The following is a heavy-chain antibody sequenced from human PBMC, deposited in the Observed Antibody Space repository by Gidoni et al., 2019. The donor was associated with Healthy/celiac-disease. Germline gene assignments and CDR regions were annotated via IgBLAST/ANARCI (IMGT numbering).Heavy chain of an antibody. V-gene: IGHV1-69*02. J-gene: IGHJ6*02. CDR3: ARVVAAPYGMDV. CDR2: IIPIRGIA. Sequence: QVQLVRSGAEVKKPGSSVKVSCQASGGTFSSYTISWVRQAPGQGREWMGRIIPIRGIANYAQKFQGRVTMTADKSTSTAYMELSSLRSEDTAVYYCARVVAAPYGMDVWGQGTTVTVSS. CDR1: GGTFSSYT. D-gene: IGHD2-15*01.